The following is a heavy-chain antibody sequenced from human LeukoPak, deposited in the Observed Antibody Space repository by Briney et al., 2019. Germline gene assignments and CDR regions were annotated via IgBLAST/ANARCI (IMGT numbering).Heavy chain of an antibody. V-gene: IGHV3-48*03. CDR2: ITISGTTI. CDR3: ARATSFDY. CDR1: GFTFTSFE. Sequence: PGGSLRLSCAASGFTFTSFEMNWVCQAPGKGLEWASYITISGTTIYYADSVKGRFTISRDNAKNSLYLQMNSLRAEDTAVYYCARATSFDYWGQGTLVTVSS. J-gene: IGHJ4*02.